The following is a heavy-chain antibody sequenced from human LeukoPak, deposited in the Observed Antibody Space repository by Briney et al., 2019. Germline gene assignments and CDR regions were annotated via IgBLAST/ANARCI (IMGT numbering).Heavy chain of an antibody. D-gene: IGHD1-1*01. Sequence: GGSLRLSCAASGFTLSSYNMKWVRQAPGKRLEWVSSISWRSSDIEYADSVKGRFTISRDIDKKSLYLQMNSLRAEDTAVYHCAKKQQAGTGWNYMDVWGTGTTVTVSS. J-gene: IGHJ6*03. CDR2: ISWRSSDI. CDR3: AKKQQAGTGWNYMDV. V-gene: IGHV3-21*04. CDR1: GFTLSSYN.